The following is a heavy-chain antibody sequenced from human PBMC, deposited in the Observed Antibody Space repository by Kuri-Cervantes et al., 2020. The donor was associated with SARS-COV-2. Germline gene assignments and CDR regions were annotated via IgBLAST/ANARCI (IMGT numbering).Heavy chain of an antibody. J-gene: IGHJ3*01. CDR3: AKIAHVVVIAGAFDL. CDR2: ISYDGTKK. Sequence: GESLKISCAASGFTISSYAVHWVRQAPGKGLEWVAIISYDGTKKYYADSVKGRFTISRDDSENTPYLQMNSLRADDTAVYYCAKIAHVVVIAGAFDLWGQGTMVTVSS. V-gene: IGHV3-30-3*02. D-gene: IGHD2-21*01. CDR1: GFTISSYA.